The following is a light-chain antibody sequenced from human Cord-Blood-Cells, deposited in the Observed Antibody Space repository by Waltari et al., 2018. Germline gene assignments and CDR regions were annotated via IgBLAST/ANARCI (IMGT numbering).Light chain of an antibody. J-gene: IGKJ2*01. V-gene: IGKV2-28*01. CDR3: MQALQTPYT. CDR1: QSLLHSNGYNY. CDR2: LGS. Sequence: DIVMTQYPLSLPVTPGEPAFISCRSSQSLLHSNGYNYLDWYLQKPGQSPQLLIYLGSNRASGVPDRFSGSGSGTDFTLKISRVEAEDVGVYYCMQALQTPYTFGQGTKLEIK.